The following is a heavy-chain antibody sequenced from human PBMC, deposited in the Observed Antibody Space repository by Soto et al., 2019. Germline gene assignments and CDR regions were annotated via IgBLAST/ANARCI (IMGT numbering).Heavy chain of an antibody. CDR1: GASFSGYY. CDR3: ARGIAMKVAVREDAPDKYFFDY. J-gene: IGHJ4*02. Sequence: SDTLSLTFSDYGASFSGYYWSWIRNNLGSRYDPIGEINHSGSTNQNPSLKSRVTILVDTSKNQFSLKLRSVTAADTAVYYCARGIAMKVAVREDAPDKYFFDYWGLGTLVTVSS. D-gene: IGHD3-22*01. CDR2: INHSGST. V-gene: IGHV4-34*01.